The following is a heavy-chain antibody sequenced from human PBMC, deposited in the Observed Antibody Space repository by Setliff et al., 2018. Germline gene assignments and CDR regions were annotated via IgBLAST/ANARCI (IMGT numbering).Heavy chain of an antibody. J-gene: IGHJ6*02. Sequence: GGSLRLSCAASGFTFSSYGMHWVRQAPGKGLEWVSGISHSGGTTYYADSVKGRFTISRDNAKNSLYLQMNSLRADDTAVYSCARAGAFGRLDVWGQGTTVTVSS. V-gene: IGHV3-48*01. D-gene: IGHD3-10*01. CDR3: ARAGAFGRLDV. CDR1: GFTFSSYG. CDR2: ISHSGGTT.